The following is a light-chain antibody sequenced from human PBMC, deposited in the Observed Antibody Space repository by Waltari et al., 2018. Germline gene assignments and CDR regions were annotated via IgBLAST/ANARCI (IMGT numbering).Light chain of an antibody. CDR1: QSISNN. Sequence: IVMTQSPATLSVSPGERATLFCRASQSISNNVAWYQQKPGQAPRLVLYGASPRATGIPARFSGSGSGTEFTLTISSLQSEDFAVYYCQQYKNWPYTLGQGTKLEIK. CDR2: GAS. V-gene: IGKV3-15*01. CDR3: QQYKNWPYT. J-gene: IGKJ2*01.